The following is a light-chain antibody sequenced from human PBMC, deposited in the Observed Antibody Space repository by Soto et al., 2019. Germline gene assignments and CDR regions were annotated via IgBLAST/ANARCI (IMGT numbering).Light chain of an antibody. CDR2: KAS. CDR1: QSIDSW. J-gene: IGKJ2*01. Sequence: DIQMTQSPSTLSASVGDRVTITCRASQSIDSWLAWYQQKPGKAPKLLIYKASNLENGVPSKFSGSGSGTEFTLTISSLQPDDFATYYCQQYSAYGYTFGQGTKLEIK. V-gene: IGKV1-5*03. CDR3: QQYSAYGYT.